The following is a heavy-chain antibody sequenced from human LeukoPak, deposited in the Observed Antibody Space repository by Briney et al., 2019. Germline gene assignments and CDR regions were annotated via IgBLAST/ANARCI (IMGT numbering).Heavy chain of an antibody. Sequence: SETLSLTCAVSGYSISSGYYWGWIRQPPVKGLEWIGSIYHSGSTYYNPSLKSRVTISVDTSKNQFSLKLSSVTAADTAVHYCARHCLGQSVVVVPAAAGYNWFDPWGQGTLVTVSS. V-gene: IGHV4-38-2*01. CDR1: GYSISSGYY. J-gene: IGHJ5*02. CDR2: IYHSGST. D-gene: IGHD2-2*01. CDR3: ARHCLGQSVVVVPAAAGYNWFDP.